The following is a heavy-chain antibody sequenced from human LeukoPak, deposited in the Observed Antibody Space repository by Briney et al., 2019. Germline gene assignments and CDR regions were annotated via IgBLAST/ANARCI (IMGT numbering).Heavy chain of an antibody. CDR1: GGSISSYY. CDR3: AMGGGLGIVDY. D-gene: IGHD7-27*01. J-gene: IGHJ4*02. Sequence: SETLSLTCTVSGGSISSYYWRWIRQPAGKGLEWIGRISTSGSTDYNPSLKSRVTISVDMSKNQFSLKLSSVTAADTAVYYCAMGGGLGIVDYWGQGTLVTVSS. CDR2: ISTSGST. V-gene: IGHV4-4*07.